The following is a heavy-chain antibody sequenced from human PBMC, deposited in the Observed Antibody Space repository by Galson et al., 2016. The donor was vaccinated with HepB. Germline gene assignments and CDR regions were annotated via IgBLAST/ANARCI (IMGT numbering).Heavy chain of an antibody. Sequence: SLRLSCAASGFTFSSYAMTWVRQAPGQGLEWVSAIIGSGDRTYYADSVKGRFTISRDNSKNTLYLQMNSLRAEETAVYYCAKMGGFCSSATCYRADRWGQGTLVTVSS. D-gene: IGHD2-2*01. J-gene: IGHJ5*02. V-gene: IGHV3-23*01. CDR3: AKMGGFCSSATCYRADR. CDR1: GFTFSSYA. CDR2: IIGSGDRT.